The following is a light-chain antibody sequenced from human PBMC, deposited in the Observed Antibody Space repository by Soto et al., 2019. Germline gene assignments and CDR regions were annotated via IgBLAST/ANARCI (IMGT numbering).Light chain of an antibody. CDR2: DAS. CDR1: QSIDNW. CDR3: QQHNGR. J-gene: IGKJ2*03. Sequence: DIPMTQSPSTLSASVGDRVTITCRASQSIDNWLAWYQQKPGKAPKALIYDASSLISGVSSRFSGSASGTEFTLTITSLQPDDFATYYCQQHNGRFGQGTKLEI. V-gene: IGKV1-5*01.